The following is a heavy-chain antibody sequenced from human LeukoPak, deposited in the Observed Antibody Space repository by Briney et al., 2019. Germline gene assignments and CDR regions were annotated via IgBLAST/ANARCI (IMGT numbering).Heavy chain of an antibody. D-gene: IGHD3-22*01. CDR1: GFTFSSYG. J-gene: IGHJ6*03. CDR2: IRFDGSNT. V-gene: IGHV3-30*02. CDR3: ARHKYYYDSTGYYMDV. Sequence: GGSLRLSCAASGFTFSSYGMHWVRQAPGKGLEWVAFIRFDGSNTYYADSVKGRFIVSRDNSKNTLYLQMNSLRAEDTAVYYCARHKYYYDSTGYYMDVWGKGTTVTIS.